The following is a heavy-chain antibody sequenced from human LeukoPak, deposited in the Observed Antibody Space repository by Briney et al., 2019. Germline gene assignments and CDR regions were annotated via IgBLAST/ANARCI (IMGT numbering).Heavy chain of an antibody. CDR1: GFTFSSYW. V-gene: IGHV3-74*01. Sequence: PGGSLRLSCAASGFTFSSYWMHWVRHAPGKGLVWVSRINSDGSSTSYADSVKGRFTISRDNAKNSLYLQMNSLRAEDTAVYYCARDVGQWLVRGYLDYWGQGTLVTVSS. D-gene: IGHD6-19*01. CDR2: INSDGSST. J-gene: IGHJ4*02. CDR3: ARDVGQWLVRGYLDY.